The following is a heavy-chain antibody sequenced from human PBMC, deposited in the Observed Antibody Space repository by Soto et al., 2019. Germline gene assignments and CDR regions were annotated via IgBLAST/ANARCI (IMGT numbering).Heavy chain of an antibody. V-gene: IGHV3-73*01. D-gene: IGHD4-17*01. CDR1: GFNFNDSA. CDR3: SRHRIIWANSVTTVVSNDGFDI. CDR2: IRMKLNSYAT. Sequence: EGQLVESGGGLVQPGGSLKLSGAASGFNFNDSAIHWVRQASGKGLELVARIRMKLNSYATAYAASVEGRFTISRDDSRNTAYLQMNSLKTEDTAVYYCSRHRIIWANSVTTVVSNDGFDIWGQGTRVTVSS. J-gene: IGHJ3*02.